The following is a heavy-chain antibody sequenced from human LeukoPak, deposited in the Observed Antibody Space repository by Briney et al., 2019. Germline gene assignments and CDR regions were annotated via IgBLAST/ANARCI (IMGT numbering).Heavy chain of an antibody. CDR3: ASSHDSSGND. J-gene: IGHJ4*02. D-gene: IGHD3-22*01. CDR2: IKYDGSHK. V-gene: IGHV3-7*01. CDR1: GFSFSSYW. Sequence: GGSLRLSCVASGFSFSSYWMAWVRQAPGKGQEWVANIKYDGSHKYYVDSVKGRFTISRDNAKNSAYLQMNSLRVDDTAVYFCASSHDSSGNDWGQGTMVTVSS.